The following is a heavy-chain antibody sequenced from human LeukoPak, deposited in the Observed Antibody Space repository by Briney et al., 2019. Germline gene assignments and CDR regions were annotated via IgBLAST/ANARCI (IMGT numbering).Heavy chain of an antibody. CDR2: INHSGYT. CDR3: ARGGSYYDFWSGRAPSTT. V-gene: IGHV4-34*01. CDR1: GGSFSDYY. Sequence: SETLSLTCVVYGGSFSDYYWSWIRQPPGKGLEWIGEINHSGYTNYNPSLKSRITISVDTSKNQFSLNLSYMTAADTAVYHCARGGSYYDFWSGRAPSTTWGQGTLVTVSS. J-gene: IGHJ4*02. D-gene: IGHD3-3*01.